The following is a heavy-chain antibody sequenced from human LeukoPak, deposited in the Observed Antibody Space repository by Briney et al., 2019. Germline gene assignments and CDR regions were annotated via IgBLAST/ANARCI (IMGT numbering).Heavy chain of an antibody. D-gene: IGHD2-15*01. CDR1: GFIFSRDS. J-gene: IGHJ4*02. CDR3: VRDNPRCCGVVPANIDDS. V-gene: IGHV3-48*01. CDR2: ISHDNGIR. Sequence: GGSLRLSCAASGFIFSRDSMNWVRQAPGKGLEWISYISHDNGIRYYADSVRGRFTISRDNARNSLYLQMHSLRAEDTAVYYCVRDNPRCCGVVPANIDDSWGQGTLVTVSS.